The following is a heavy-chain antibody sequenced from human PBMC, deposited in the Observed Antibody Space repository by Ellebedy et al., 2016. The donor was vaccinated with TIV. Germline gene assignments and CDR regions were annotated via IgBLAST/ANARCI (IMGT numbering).Heavy chain of an antibody. CDR2: NSYSGIT. V-gene: IGHV4-59*01. J-gene: IGHJ4*02. D-gene: IGHD6-19*01. CDR3: ARGVYTSGWYDY. Sequence: MPSETLSLTCTLSGASITSNYWTCIRQPPGKGREWIGYNSYSGITNHSPSLRGRVTISVDTSKNQFSLNLKFMPAADTGIYYCARGVYTSGWYDYWGQGCPVTVSS. CDR1: GASITSNY.